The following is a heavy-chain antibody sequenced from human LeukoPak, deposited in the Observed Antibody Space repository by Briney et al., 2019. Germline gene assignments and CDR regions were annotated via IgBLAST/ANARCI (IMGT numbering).Heavy chain of an antibody. J-gene: IGHJ4*02. D-gene: IGHD3-22*01. V-gene: IGHV1-18*01. CDR3: ARNYDSSKDGNDY. CDR1: GYRLTSYS. Sequence: ASVKVSCKSSGYRLTSYSISWVRQAPGRGLEWVGWISSYNGKTNYGKNVQGRVTMTTDTSTSTAYMELRSLRSDDTAIYYCARNYDSSKDGNDYWGQGTLVTVSS. CDR2: ISSYNGKT.